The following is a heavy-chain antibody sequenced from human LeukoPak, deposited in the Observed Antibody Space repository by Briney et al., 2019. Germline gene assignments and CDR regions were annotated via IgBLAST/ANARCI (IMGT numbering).Heavy chain of an antibody. V-gene: IGHV1-69*13. D-gene: IGHD3-22*01. CDR2: IIPIFGTA. CDR1: GGTFSSYA. Sequence: SVTVSCTASGGTFSSYAISWVRQAPGQGLEWMGGIIPIFGTANYAQKFQGRVTITADESTSTAYMELSSLRSEDTAVYYCARGVFGDSSGYYDDGAFDIWGQGTMVTVSS. J-gene: IGHJ3*02. CDR3: ARGVFGDSSGYYDDGAFDI.